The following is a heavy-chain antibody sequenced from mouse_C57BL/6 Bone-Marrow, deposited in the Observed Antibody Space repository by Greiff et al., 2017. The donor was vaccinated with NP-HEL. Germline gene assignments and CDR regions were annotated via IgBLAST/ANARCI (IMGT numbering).Heavy chain of an antibody. V-gene: IGHV1-69*01. Sequence: QVQLQQPGAELVMPGASLKLSCTASGYTFTSYWMHWVKQRPGQGLEWIGDFDPSDSNTNYHQMFKGKSTLTVDKSSSTAYMQLSSLTSEDSAVYYCERWGAYWGQGTLVTVTA. CDR1: GYTFTSYW. CDR3: ERWGAY. J-gene: IGHJ3*01. CDR2: FDPSDSNT.